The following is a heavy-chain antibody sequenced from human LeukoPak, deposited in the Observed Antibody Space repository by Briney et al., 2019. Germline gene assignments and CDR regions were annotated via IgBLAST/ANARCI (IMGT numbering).Heavy chain of an antibody. V-gene: IGHV1-2*02. Sequence: ASVKVSCKASGYTFTGYYMHWVRQAPGRGLEWMGWINPNSGGTNYAQKFQGRVTMTRDTSISTAYMELSRLRSEDTAVYYCARYPLYCSSTSCYRGIDYWGQGTLVTVSS. J-gene: IGHJ4*02. CDR3: ARYPLYCSSTSCYRGIDY. CDR2: INPNSGGT. CDR1: GYTFTGYY. D-gene: IGHD2-2*02.